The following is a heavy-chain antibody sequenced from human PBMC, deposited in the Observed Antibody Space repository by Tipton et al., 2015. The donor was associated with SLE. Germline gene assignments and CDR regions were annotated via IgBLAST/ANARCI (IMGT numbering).Heavy chain of an antibody. J-gene: IGHJ4*02. CDR2: IWYDGSNK. CDR1: GFTFSSYG. Sequence: SLRLSCAASGFTFSSYGMHWVRQASGKGLEWVAVIWYDGSNKYYGDSVKGRFTISRDNSKNTLYLQMNSLRDEDTAVYYCARGKGVEGIVGATTGYFDYWGQGTLVTVSS. V-gene: IGHV3-33*01. D-gene: IGHD1-26*01. CDR3: ARGKGVEGIVGATTGYFDY.